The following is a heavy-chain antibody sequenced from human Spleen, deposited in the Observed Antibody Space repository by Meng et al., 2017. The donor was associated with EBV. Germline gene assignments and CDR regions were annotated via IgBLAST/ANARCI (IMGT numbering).Heavy chain of an antibody. V-gene: IGHV1-18*01. CDR3: ARAPGVAVVGGREYFQH. D-gene: IGHD6-19*01. J-gene: IGHJ1*01. CDR1: GYTFTSYG. CDR2: ISGYNGNT. Sequence: QVQLVQSGAEVQKPGXSVKVSCXASGYTFTSYGISWVRQAPGQGLEWMGWISGYNGNTNSAQKLQGRVTMTTDTSTSTAYMELRSLRSDDTAVYYCARAPGVAVVGGREYFQHWGQGTLVTVSS.